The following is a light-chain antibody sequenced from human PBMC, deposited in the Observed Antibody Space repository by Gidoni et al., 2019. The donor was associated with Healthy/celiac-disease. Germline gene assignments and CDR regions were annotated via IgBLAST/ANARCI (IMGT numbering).Light chain of an antibody. Sequence: ETVFTHSPGTLSVSPGERATLSCRASQRVRSSYLAWYQQKPGQAPRLLNYGASSSATGIPDRFSGSGSGTDFTLTISRLEPEDFAVYYCQQDNISPSFGGGTKVEIK. J-gene: IGKJ4*01. V-gene: IGKV3-20*01. CDR2: GAS. CDR1: QRVRSSY. CDR3: QQDNISPS.